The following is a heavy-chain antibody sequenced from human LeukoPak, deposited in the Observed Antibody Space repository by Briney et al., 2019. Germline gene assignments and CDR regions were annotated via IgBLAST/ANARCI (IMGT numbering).Heavy chain of an antibody. CDR2: VYYSGRT. J-gene: IGHJ6*03. V-gene: IGHV4-39*01. CDR1: GGSISVHTYY. Sequence: SETLSLTCTVSGGSISVHTYYCAWIRQPPGRGLEWIGSVYYSGRTEYNPSLKSRVSISVDTSENQFSLKLSSVTAADTAVYYCARVGRDTAMEKLYYYYYYMDVWGKGTTVTVSS. CDR3: ARVGRDTAMEKLYYYYYYMDV. D-gene: IGHD5-18*01.